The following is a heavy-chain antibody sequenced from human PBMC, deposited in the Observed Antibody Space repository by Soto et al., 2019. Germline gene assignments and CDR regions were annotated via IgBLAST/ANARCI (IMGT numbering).Heavy chain of an antibody. CDR2: INAGNGNT. V-gene: IGHV1-3*01. J-gene: IGHJ5*02. CDR1: GYTFTSYA. Sequence: EASVKVSCKASGYTFTSYAMHWVRQAPGQRLEWMGWINAGNGNTKYSQKFQGRVTITRDTSASTAYMELSSLRSEDTAVYYCARGDYVWGSYRYKNNWFDPWGQGTLVTVS. D-gene: IGHD3-16*02. CDR3: ARGDYVWGSYRYKNNWFDP.